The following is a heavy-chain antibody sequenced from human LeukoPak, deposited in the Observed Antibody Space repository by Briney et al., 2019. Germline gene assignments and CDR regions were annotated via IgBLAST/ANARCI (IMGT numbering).Heavy chain of an antibody. Sequence: GGSLRLSCAASGFTFSSYGMHWVRQAPGKGLEWVAVISYDGSNKYYADSVKGRFTISRDNSKNTLYLQMNSLRAEDTAVYYCAKVTFPHATYGSGSYSDDAFDIWGQGTMVTVSS. D-gene: IGHD3-10*01. V-gene: IGHV3-30*18. CDR3: AKVTFPHATYGSGSYSDDAFDI. J-gene: IGHJ3*02. CDR2: ISYDGSNK. CDR1: GFTFSSYG.